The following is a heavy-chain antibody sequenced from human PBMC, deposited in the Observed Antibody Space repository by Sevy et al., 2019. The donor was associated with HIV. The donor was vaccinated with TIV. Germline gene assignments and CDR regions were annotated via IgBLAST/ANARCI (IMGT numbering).Heavy chain of an antibody. D-gene: IGHD6-13*01. CDR1: GFTFSSYS. CDR2: ISSSSSYI. J-gene: IGHJ4*02. CDR3: ARDPGTAAYFDY. Sequence: WGSLRLSCAASGFTFSSYSMNWVRQAPGKGLEWVSSISSSSSYIYYADSVKGRFTISRDNAKNSLYLQMNSLRAEDTAVYYCARDPGTAAYFDYWGQGTLVTVSS. V-gene: IGHV3-21*01.